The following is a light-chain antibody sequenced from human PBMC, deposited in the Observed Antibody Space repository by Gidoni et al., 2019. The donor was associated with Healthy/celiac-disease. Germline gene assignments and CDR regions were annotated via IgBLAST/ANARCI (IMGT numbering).Light chain of an antibody. Sequence: DIQMTQSPSTLSASVGDRVTITCRASQSISSWLAWYQQKPGKAPKLLIYDASSLESGVPSRFSGSGSGTEFTLTISSLQPDDVANYYCQQYNSYSPTFGQGTKVEIK. CDR3: QQYNSYSPT. J-gene: IGKJ1*01. V-gene: IGKV1-5*01. CDR2: DAS. CDR1: QSISSW.